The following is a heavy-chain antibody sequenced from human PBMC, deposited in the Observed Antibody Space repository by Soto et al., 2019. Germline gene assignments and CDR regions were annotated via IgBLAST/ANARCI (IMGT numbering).Heavy chain of an antibody. Sequence: QVQLVQSGAEVKKPGASVKVSCKASGYTFTGYYMHWVRQAPGQGLEWMGWINPNSGGTNYAQKFQGWVTMTRDTSISTAYMELSRLRSDDTAVYYCARGTSPTAAGEHIDYWGQGTLSPSPQ. CDR3: ARGTSPTAAGEHIDY. V-gene: IGHV1-2*04. J-gene: IGHJ4*02. CDR2: INPNSGGT. D-gene: IGHD6-13*01. CDR1: GYTFTGYY.